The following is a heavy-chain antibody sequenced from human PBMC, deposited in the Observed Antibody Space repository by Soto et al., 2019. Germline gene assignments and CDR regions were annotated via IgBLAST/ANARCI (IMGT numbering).Heavy chain of an antibody. V-gene: IGHV4-39*01. CDR3: ARLEGLATISYYFDY. CDR2: IYYSGST. J-gene: IGHJ4*02. D-gene: IGHD3-9*01. Sequence: QLQLQESGPGLVKPSETLSLTCTVSGGSVSSSNYYWGWIRQSPGKGLEWIGSIYYSGSTYYNPSLEIRVTISVDKSKTQFSLKVISVTAADTAVYYCARLEGLATISYYFDYWGQGTLVTVSS. CDR1: GGSVSSSNYY.